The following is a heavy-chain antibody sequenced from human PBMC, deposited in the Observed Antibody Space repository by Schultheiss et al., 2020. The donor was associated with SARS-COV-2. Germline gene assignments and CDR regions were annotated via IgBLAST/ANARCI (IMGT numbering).Heavy chain of an antibody. CDR2: ISSSGSTI. V-gene: IGHV3-48*03. D-gene: IGHD6-13*01. Sequence: GGSLRLSCAASGFTFSSYEMNWVRQAPGKGLEWVSYISSSGSTIYYADSVKGRFTISRDNAKNSLYLQMNSLRAEDTAVYYCARDLRSSWYGAGEKELRRPNYYYGMDVWGQGTTVTVSS. CDR1: GFTFSSYE. J-gene: IGHJ6*02. CDR3: ARDLRSSWYGAGEKELRRPNYYYGMDV.